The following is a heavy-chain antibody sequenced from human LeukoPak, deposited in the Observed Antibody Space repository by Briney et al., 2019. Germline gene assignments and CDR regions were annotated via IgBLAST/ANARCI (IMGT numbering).Heavy chain of an antibody. CDR3: ARGADIVVVVAARGDAFDI. Sequence: ASVKVSCKASGYTFTSYDINWVRQATGQGLEWMGWMNPNSGNTGYAQKFQGRVTMTRNTSISTAYMELSSLRSEATAVYYCARGADIVVVVAARGDAFDIWGQGTMVTVSS. CDR2: MNPNSGNT. CDR1: GYTFTSYD. J-gene: IGHJ3*02. D-gene: IGHD2-15*01. V-gene: IGHV1-8*01.